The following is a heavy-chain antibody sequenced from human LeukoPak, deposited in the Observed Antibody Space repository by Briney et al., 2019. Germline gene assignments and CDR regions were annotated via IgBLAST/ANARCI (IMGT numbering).Heavy chain of an antibody. CDR1: GGSISSGGYY. Sequence: SETLSLTCTVSGGSISSGGYYWSWIRQHPGKGLEWIGYIYYSGSTYYNPSLKSRVTISVDTSKNQFSLKLSSVTAADTAVYYCARGEGNLYYFDYWGQGTLVTVSS. CDR2: IYYSGST. V-gene: IGHV4-31*03. CDR3: ARGEGNLYYFDY. J-gene: IGHJ4*02.